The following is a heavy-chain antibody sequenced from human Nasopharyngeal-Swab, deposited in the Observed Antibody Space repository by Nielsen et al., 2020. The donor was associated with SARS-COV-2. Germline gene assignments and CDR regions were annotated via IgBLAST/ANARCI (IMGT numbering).Heavy chain of an antibody. CDR1: GFIFRTSA. Sequence: GGSLRLSCAASGFIFRTSAMHWLRQAPGKGLEWVAMTSYDGSITYYTDSVKGRFTISRDNSKKTLSLRMNSLRIEDTAVYYCARDSENDGWFPYSWGQGTLVTVSS. CDR2: TSYDGSIT. J-gene: IGHJ4*02. D-gene: IGHD6-19*01. V-gene: IGHV3-30-3*01. CDR3: ARDSENDGWFPYS.